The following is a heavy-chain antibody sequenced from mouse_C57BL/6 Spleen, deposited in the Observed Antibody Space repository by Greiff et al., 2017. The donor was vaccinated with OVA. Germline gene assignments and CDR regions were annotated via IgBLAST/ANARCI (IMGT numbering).Heavy chain of an antibody. J-gene: IGHJ3*01. CDR3: ARHRDDYAFAY. CDR2: ISSGGSYT. Sequence: EVQRVESGGDLVKPGGSLKLSCAASGFTFSSYGMSWVRQTPDKRLEWVATISSGGSYTYYPDSVKGRFTISRDNAKNTLYLQMSSLKSEDTAMYYCARHRDDYAFAYWGQGTLVTVSA. D-gene: IGHD2-4*01. V-gene: IGHV5-6*01. CDR1: GFTFSSYG.